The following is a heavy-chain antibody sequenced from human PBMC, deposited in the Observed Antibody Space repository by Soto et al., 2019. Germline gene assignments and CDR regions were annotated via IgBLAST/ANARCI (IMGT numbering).Heavy chain of an antibody. Sequence: GGSLRLSCAASGSTFSSYWMHWVRQAPGKGLVWVSRINSDWSSTSYADSVKGRFTISRDNAKNTLYLQMSSLRAEDTAVYYCARGIRNYYGVDVWGQGTTVTVSS. V-gene: IGHV3-74*01. CDR2: INSDWSST. CDR3: ARGIRNYYGVDV. CDR1: GSTFSSYW. J-gene: IGHJ6*02. D-gene: IGHD5-18*01.